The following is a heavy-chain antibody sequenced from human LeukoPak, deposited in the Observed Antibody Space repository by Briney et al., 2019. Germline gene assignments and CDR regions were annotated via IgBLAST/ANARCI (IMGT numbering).Heavy chain of an antibody. J-gene: IGHJ6*03. V-gene: IGHV1-24*01. CDR2: FDPEDGET. Sequence: ASVKVSCKVSGYTLTELSMHWVRQAPGKGLGWMGGFDPEDGETIYAQKFQGRVTMTEDTSTDTAYMELSSLRSEDTAVYYCATAHGYYYYYMDVWGKGTTVTVSS. CDR1: GYTLTELS. CDR3: ATAHGYYYYYMDV.